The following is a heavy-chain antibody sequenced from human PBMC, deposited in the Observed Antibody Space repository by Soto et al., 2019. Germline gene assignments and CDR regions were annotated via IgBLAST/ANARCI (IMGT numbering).Heavy chain of an antibody. CDR1: CGSVISGSYY. D-gene: IGHD5-18*01. CDR2: IYYSGST. J-gene: IGHJ4*02. V-gene: IGHV4-61*01. Sequence: SETLSLTCTFSCGSVISGSYYWSWIRQPPGKGLEWIGYIYYSGSTNYNPSLKSRVTISVDTSKNQFSLKLSSVTAADTAVYYCAREAQRGYSYGSDYLDYWGQGTLVTVSS. CDR3: AREAQRGYSYGSDYLDY.